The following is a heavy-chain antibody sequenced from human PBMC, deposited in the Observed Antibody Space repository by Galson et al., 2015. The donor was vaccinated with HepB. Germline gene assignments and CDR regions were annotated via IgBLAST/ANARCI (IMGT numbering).Heavy chain of an antibody. CDR1: GFTFSSYG. D-gene: IGHD3-3*01. CDR3: AKAHDFRSGYTLGALGY. J-gene: IGHJ4*02. V-gene: IGHV3-30*18. CDR2: ISYDGSNK. Sequence: SLRLSCAASGFTFSSYGMHWVRQAPGKGLEWVAVISYDGSNKYYADSVKGRFTISRDNSKNTLYLQMNSLRAEDTAVYYCAKAHDFRSGYTLGALGYWGQGTLVTVSS.